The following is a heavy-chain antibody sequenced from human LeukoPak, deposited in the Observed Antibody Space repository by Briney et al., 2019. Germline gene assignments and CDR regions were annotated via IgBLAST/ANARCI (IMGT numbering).Heavy chain of an antibody. D-gene: IGHD6-13*01. CDR3: ARGPPPYTDRIAAAGNFDH. CDR1: GGSISSGGYY. Sequence: NPSQTLSLTCTVSGGSISSGGYYWSWIRQHPGKGLEWIGYIYYSGSTNYNPSLKSRVTISVDTSKNQFSLKLSSVTAADTAVYYCARGPPPYTDRIAAAGNFDHWGQGTLVTVSS. J-gene: IGHJ4*02. V-gene: IGHV4-31*03. CDR2: IYYSGST.